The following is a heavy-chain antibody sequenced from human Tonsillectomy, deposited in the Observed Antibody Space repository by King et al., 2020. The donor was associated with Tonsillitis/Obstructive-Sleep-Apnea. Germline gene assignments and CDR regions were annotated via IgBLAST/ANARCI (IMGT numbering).Heavy chain of an antibody. CDR2: IYSGGST. CDR1: GFTVSNHY. Sequence: VQLVESGGGFIQPGGSLRLSCSASGFTVSNHYMNWVRQAPGKGLEWVSVIYSGGSTYYADSVKGRFTFSRDTSKNTVYLQMNSLRVEDTAVYFCARADVPAVIDDRGQGSLVTVSS. D-gene: IGHD2-2*01. J-gene: IGHJ4*02. V-gene: IGHV3-53*01. CDR3: ARADVPAVIDD.